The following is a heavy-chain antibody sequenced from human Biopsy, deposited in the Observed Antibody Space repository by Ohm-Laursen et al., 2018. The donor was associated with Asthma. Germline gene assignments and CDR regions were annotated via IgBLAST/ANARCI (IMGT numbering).Heavy chain of an antibody. CDR3: ARTHERWTSIQDDALDI. D-gene: IGHD4-23*01. J-gene: IGHJ3*02. Sequence: SLRLSCAASGFSFSSYGMHWVRQTPGKGLEWVAVISFDGTNKYYADSAKGRFTISRYNSRNTLYLQMNSLRVEDTAIYYCARTHERWTSIQDDALDIWGQGTMVTVSS. V-gene: IGHV3-30*03. CDR1: GFSFSSYG. CDR2: ISFDGTNK.